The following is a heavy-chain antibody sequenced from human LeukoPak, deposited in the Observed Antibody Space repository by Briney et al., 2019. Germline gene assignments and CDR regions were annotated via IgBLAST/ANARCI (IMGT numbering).Heavy chain of an antibody. CDR2: TYYRSKWYN. CDR3: ARDRSELRPINYFDY. D-gene: IGHD1-26*01. CDR1: GDSVSSNSAA. V-gene: IGHV6-1*01. Sequence: SQTLSLTCAISGDSVSSNSAAWNWIRQSPSRGLEWLGRTYYRSKWYNNYAASVKSRITISPDTSKNQFSLQLNSVTPEDTAVYYCARDRSELRPINYFDYWGQGTLVTVSS. J-gene: IGHJ4*02.